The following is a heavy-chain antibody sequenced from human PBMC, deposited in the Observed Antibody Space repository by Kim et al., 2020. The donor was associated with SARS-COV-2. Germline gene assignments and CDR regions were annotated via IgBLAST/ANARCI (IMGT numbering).Heavy chain of an antibody. CDR3: AKDLGAGGIVGGGDVRRRRDLPAKKPPDCDY. CDR1: GFTFSNYG. D-gene: IGHD1-26*01. CDR2: ISYDGSNK. J-gene: IGHJ4*02. Sequence: GGSLRLSCAASGFTFSNYGMHWVRQAPGKGLEWVAVISYDGSNKYYADSVTGRFTISRDNSKNTLYLQMNSLRAEDTDVYYCAKDLGAGGIVGGGDVRRRRDLPAKKPPDCDYWGQGTLVTVSS. V-gene: IGHV3-30*18.